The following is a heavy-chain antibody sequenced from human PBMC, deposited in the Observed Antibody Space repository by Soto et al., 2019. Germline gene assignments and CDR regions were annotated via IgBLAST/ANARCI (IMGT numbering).Heavy chain of an antibody. Sequence: QITLEESGPTRVKPTQPLALTCTFSGFSLATSGVGVGWIRQPPGKALEWLAVIYWDDDKRYSPTLKSRVTITKDASNNQVVLIMTNMDPVDTATYYCAHRAVYSGSYWDGGYFDYWGQGALVTVSS. V-gene: IGHV2-5*02. J-gene: IGHJ4*02. CDR3: AHRAVYSGSYWDGGYFDY. D-gene: IGHD1-26*01. CDR2: IYWDDDK. CDR1: GFSLATSGVG.